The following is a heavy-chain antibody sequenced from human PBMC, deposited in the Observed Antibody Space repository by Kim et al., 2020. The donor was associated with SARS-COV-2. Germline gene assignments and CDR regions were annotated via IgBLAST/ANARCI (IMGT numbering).Heavy chain of an antibody. CDR3: ARGYDGSARYFDF. J-gene: IGHJ4*02. D-gene: IGHD3-22*01. Sequence: YHPSLKSRVTMSVDTSKNQFSLMLSSVTAADTAVYYCARGYDGSARYFDFWGQGTLVTVSS. V-gene: IGHV4-4*07.